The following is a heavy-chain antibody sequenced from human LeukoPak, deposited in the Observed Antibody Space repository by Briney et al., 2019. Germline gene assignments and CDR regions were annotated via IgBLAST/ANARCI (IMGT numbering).Heavy chain of an antibody. D-gene: IGHD2-15*01. CDR1: GFTFSSYS. J-gene: IGHJ4*02. CDR2: ISSSSSTI. V-gene: IGHV3-48*01. Sequence: GGSLRLSCAASGFTFSSYSMNWVRQAPGKGVEWLSYISSSSSTIYYADSVKGRFTISRDDAKNSLYLQMNSLRAEDMAVYYCARGDCSGGSCYLSLTTIDYWGQGTLVTVSS. CDR3: ARGDCSGGSCYLSLTTIDY.